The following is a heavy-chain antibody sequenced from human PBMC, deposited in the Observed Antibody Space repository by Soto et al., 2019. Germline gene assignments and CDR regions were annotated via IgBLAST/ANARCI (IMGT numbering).Heavy chain of an antibody. D-gene: IGHD3-22*01. V-gene: IGHV4-59*01. CDR3: ARVFGSGYLSYFQH. Sequence: ASETLSLTCTVSGGSISSYYWSWIRQPPGKGLEWIGYIYYSGSTNYNPSLKSRVTISVDTSKNQFSLKLSSVTAADTAVYYCARVFGSGYLSYFQHWGQGTLVTVSS. CDR2: IYYSGST. CDR1: GGSISSYY. J-gene: IGHJ1*01.